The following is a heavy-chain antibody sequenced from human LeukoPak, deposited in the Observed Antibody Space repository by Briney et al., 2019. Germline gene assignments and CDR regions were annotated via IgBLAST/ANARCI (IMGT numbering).Heavy chain of an antibody. V-gene: IGHV4-39*07. CDR2: IYYSGST. J-gene: IGHJ4*02. D-gene: IGHD3-9*01. CDR1: GGSISSYY. CDR3: ARERPESGLLFDWSLLDY. Sequence: SETLSLTCTVSGGSISSYYWGWIRQPPGKGLEWIGSIYYSGSTYYNPSLKSRVTIPVDTSKNQFSLKLSSVTAADTAVYYCARERPESGLLFDWSLLDYWGQGTLVTVSS.